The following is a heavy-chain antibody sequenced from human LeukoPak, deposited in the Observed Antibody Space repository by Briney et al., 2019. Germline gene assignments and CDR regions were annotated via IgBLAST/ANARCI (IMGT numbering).Heavy chain of an antibody. V-gene: IGHV3-30-3*01. D-gene: IGHD3-16*02. Sequence: QPGGSLRLSCAASGFTFSSYAMPWVRQAPGKGLEWVAVISYDGSNKYCADSVKGRFTISRDNSKNTLYLQMNSLRAEDTAVYSCGRDRLAHWLSYYLDYWGQGTLVTVSS. CDR3: GRDRLAHWLSYYLDY. CDR2: ISYDGSNK. CDR1: GFTFSSYA. J-gene: IGHJ4*02.